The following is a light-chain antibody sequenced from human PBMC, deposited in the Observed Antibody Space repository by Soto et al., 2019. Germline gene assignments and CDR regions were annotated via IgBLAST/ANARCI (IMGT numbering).Light chain of an antibody. V-gene: IGKV1-39*01. J-gene: IGKJ4*01. CDR2: AAS. CDR1: QNIAKY. Sequence: DIQMTQSPSSLSASVGDRVTITCRASQNIAKYLTWFQQKPGKAPKLLIYAASSLQSGVPSRFSGSGSGTDLTLTISDLQPEDFASYYCQQSYNSPLTFGGGTPQLTFGGGTKVDI. CDR3: QQSYNSPLTFGGGTPQLT.